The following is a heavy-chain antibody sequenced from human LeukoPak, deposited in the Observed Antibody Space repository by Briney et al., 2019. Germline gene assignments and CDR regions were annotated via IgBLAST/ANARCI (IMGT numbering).Heavy chain of an antibody. CDR2: IIPIFGIA. V-gene: IGHV1-69*04. Sequence: GSSVKVPCKASGGTFSSYAISWVRQAPGQGLEWMGRIIPIFGIANYAQKFQGRVTITADKSTSTAYMELSSLRSEDTAVYYCARDSDPWEQCLVRAEYFQHWGQGTLVTVSS. J-gene: IGHJ1*01. CDR3: ARDSDPWEQCLVRAEYFQH. D-gene: IGHD6-19*01. CDR1: GGTFSSYA.